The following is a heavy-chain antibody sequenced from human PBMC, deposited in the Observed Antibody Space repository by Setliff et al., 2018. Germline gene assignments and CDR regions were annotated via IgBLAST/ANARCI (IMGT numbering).Heavy chain of an antibody. J-gene: IGHJ4*02. CDR3: ARDRDSSGYPYYFDY. CDR2: INPNSGGT. V-gene: IGHV1-2*04. CDR1: GYTLTGYY. D-gene: IGHD3-22*01. Sequence: ASVKVSCKASGYTLTGYYMHWVRQAPGQGLEWMGWINPNSGGTNYAQKFQGWVTMTRDTSISTAYMELSRLRSDGTAVYYCARDRDSSGYPYYFDYWGQGTLVTVSS.